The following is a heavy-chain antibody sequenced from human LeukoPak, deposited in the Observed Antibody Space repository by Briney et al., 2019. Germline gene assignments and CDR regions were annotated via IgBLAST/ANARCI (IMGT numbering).Heavy chain of an antibody. J-gene: IGHJ3*02. CDR2: IYYSGST. CDR1: GGSISSSNYY. V-gene: IGHV4-39*01. D-gene: IGHD2-15*01. Sequence: PSETLSLTCTVSGGSISSSNYYWGWIRQPPGKGLERIGSIYYSGSTYYNPSLKSRVTISVVTSKNQFSLKLSSVTAADTAVYYWARQFPNATESFDIWGQGTMVTVSS. CDR3: ARQFPNATESFDI.